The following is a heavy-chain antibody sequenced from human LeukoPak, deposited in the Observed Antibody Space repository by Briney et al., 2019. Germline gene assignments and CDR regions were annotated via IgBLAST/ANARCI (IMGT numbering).Heavy chain of an antibody. D-gene: IGHD3-16*01. CDR2: IYYSGST. J-gene: IGHJ5*02. V-gene: IGHV4-59*01. Sequence: SETLSLTCTVSGDSISSYYWSWIRQPPGKGLGWIGYIYYSGSTNYNPSLKSRVTISVDTSKNQFSLKLSSVTAADTAVYYCARETAIYDYVWGSPNWFDPWGQGTLVTVSS. CDR3: ARETAIYDYVWGSPNWFDP. CDR1: GDSISSYY.